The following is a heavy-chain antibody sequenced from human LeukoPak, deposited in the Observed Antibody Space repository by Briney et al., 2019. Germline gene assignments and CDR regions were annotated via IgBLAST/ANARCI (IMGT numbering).Heavy chain of an antibody. V-gene: IGHV1-24*01. D-gene: IGHD2/OR15-2a*01. CDR1: GYTLTELS. J-gene: IGHJ4*02. Sequence: GASVKVSCKVSGYTLTELSIHWVRQAPGKGLEWMGGFDPEDGETIYAQKFQGRVTMTEDTSTDTAYMELSSLRSEHTAVYYCATASMSKTPDFDYWGQGTLVTVSS. CDR3: ATASMSKTPDFDY. CDR2: FDPEDGET.